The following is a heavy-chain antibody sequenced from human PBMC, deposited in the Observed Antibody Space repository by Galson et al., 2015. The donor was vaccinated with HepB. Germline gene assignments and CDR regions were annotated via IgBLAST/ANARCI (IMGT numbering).Heavy chain of an antibody. V-gene: IGHV3-23*01. CDR1: GFTFASSG. J-gene: IGHJ4*02. CDR2: ISAGGGET. CDR3: AKSFYGGSYYFDS. Sequence: SLRLSCAASGFTFASSGMSWVRQAPGKGLEWVSLISAGGGETRYADSVKGRFTVSRDNSKNTLYLQMNSLRAEDTAINYCAKSFYGGSYYFDSWGRGTLITVSS. D-gene: IGHD1-26*01.